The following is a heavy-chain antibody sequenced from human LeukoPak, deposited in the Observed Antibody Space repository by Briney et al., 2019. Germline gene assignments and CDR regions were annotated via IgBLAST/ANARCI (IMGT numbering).Heavy chain of an antibody. V-gene: IGHV3-74*01. CDR3: ARDATVVTPREYDY. Sequence: AGCLRLSCAASGFTFSSYWMHWVRQAPGKGLVWVSRTNSAGGSASYADSVKGRFTISRDTAKNTLYLQMNSLRAEDTAVYYCARDATVVTPREYDYWGEGALVTVSS. CDR2: TNSAGGSA. CDR1: GFTFSSYW. J-gene: IGHJ4*02. D-gene: IGHD4-23*01.